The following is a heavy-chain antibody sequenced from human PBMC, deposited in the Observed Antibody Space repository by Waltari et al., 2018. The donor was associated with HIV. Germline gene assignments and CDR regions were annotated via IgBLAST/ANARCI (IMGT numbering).Heavy chain of an antibody. D-gene: IGHD3-10*01. CDR1: GFAFSSYA. Sequence: EVQLLESGGGLVQPGGSLRLSCAASGFAFSSYAMRWVRQAPGSGLGGGSASSGSGGSTYDADSVKGRFTISRDNSKNTLYLQMNSLRAEDTAVYYCANKQYGSGMGYWGQGTLVTVSS. J-gene: IGHJ4*02. CDR2: SSGSGGST. V-gene: IGHV3-23*01. CDR3: ANKQYGSGMGY.